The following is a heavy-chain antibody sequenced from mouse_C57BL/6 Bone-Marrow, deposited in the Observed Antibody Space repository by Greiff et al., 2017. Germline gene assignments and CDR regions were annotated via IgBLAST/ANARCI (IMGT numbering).Heavy chain of an antibody. Sequence: VQLQQSGAELVRPGASVKLSCTASGFNIKDDYIHWVKQRPEQGLEWIGWIDPEIGDTEYASKFQGKATITSDTSSNTAYLQLSSLTSEDTAVYYCSSLDDNYFDFWGQGTPLTVAS. CDR3: SSLDDNYFDF. V-gene: IGHV14-4*01. J-gene: IGHJ2*01. CDR2: IDPEIGDT. CDR1: GFNIKDDY. D-gene: IGHD2-3*01.